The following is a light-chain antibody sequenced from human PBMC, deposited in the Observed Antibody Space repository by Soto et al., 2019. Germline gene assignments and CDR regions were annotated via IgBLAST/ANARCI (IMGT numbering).Light chain of an antibody. V-gene: IGKV3-20*01. CDR3: QQYGSSPYT. CDR2: GAS. Sequence: EIVLTQSPGTLSLSPGERATLSCRASQSVSSSYLAWYQQKPGQAPRLLIYGASSRATGIPDRFSGSGSGTDFTLTTSSLEPEDFAVYYCQQYGSSPYTFGQGTKLDIK. CDR1: QSVSSSY. J-gene: IGKJ2*01.